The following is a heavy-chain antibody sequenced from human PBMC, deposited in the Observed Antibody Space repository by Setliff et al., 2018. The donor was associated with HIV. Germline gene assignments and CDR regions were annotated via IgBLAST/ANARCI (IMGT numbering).Heavy chain of an antibody. CDR2: IIPIFGSA. V-gene: IGHV1-69*13. D-gene: IGHD6-13*01. J-gene: IGHJ4*02. CDR3: ARADSSNWYHVDY. Sequence: ASVKVSCKASADTFSSHVISWFRQAPGQGLEWMGGIIPIFGSANFPQNFQGRLTITVDEPTSTAYMELSSLTSDDTAVYYCARADSSNWYHVDYWGQGTLVTVSS. CDR1: ADTFSSHV.